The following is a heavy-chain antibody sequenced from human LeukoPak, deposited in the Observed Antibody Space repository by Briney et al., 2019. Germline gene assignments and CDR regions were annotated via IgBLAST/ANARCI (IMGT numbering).Heavy chain of an antibody. V-gene: IGHV1-46*01. D-gene: IGHD3-9*01. Sequence: GASVKVSCKASGYTFTSYYMRWVRQAPGQGLEWMGIINPSGGNTSYAQKFQGRVTMTRDTSTSTVYMELSSLRSEDTAVYYCARDGDYDILTGTYYFDYWGQGTLVTVSS. CDR3: ARDGDYDILTGTYYFDY. CDR2: INPSGGNT. J-gene: IGHJ4*02. CDR1: GYTFTSYY.